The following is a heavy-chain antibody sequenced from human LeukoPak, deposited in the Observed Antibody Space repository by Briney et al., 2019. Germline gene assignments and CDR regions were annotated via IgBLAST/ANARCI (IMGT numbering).Heavy chain of an antibody. J-gene: IGHJ6*02. CDR3: AKEAGSLTFYYGMDV. V-gene: IGHV3-30*18. D-gene: IGHD3-9*01. CDR2: ISYDGSNK. CDR1: GFTFSSYG. Sequence: GGSLRLSCAASGFTFSSYGMHWVRQAPGRGLEWVAAISYDGSNKYYADSVKGRFTISRDNSKNTLYLQMNSLRAEDTAVYYCAKEAGSLTFYYGMDVWGQGTTVTVSS.